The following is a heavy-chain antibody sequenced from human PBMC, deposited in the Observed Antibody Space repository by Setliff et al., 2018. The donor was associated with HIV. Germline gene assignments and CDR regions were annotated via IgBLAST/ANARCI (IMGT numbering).Heavy chain of an antibody. CDR2: IYTSGST. CDR3: ARSGYDPMPGAMAPILWYFDL. V-gene: IGHV4-61*09. J-gene: IGHJ2*01. D-gene: IGHD5-12*01. Sequence: SETLSLTCTVSGGSISSDSHYWNWIRQPAGKGLEWIGHIYTSGSTNYNPSLKSRVTISVDTSKIQFSLKLSSATAADTAVYYCARSGYDPMPGAMAPILWYFDLWGRGTLGHRLL. CDR1: GGSISSDSHY.